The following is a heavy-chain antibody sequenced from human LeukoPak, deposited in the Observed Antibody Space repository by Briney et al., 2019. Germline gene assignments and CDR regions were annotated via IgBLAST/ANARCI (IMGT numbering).Heavy chain of an antibody. Sequence: PSGTLSLTCAVAGGAISSSNWCSWVRPPPGKGLEWRGDIYHSGSTNYNPSHKSLVTISVDKSKNQFSLKLRSVTAVDKGVYYCARGMWGSGSYYKYYGMDVWGKGTTVTVSS. CDR2: IYHSGST. J-gene: IGHJ6*04. V-gene: IGHV4-4*02. CDR3: ARGMWGSGSYYKYYGMDV. D-gene: IGHD3-10*01. CDR1: GGAISSSNW.